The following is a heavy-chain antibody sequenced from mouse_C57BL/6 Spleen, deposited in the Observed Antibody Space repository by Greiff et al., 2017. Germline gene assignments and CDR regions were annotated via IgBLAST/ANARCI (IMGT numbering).Heavy chain of an antibody. CDR3: AKWYYSSCYLDY. Sequence: VQLQQSGAELVKPGASVKLSCTASGFTFNDYWMHWVKQRPEQGLEWIGNINPGSGYTKYNQKFKGKATMTADKSSNTAYLQLSSLTYEDSAVYYCAKWYYSSCYLDYWGQGTTLTVSS. CDR2: INPGSGYT. D-gene: IGHD1-1*01. V-gene: IGHV1-7*01. CDR1: GFTFNDYW. J-gene: IGHJ2*01.